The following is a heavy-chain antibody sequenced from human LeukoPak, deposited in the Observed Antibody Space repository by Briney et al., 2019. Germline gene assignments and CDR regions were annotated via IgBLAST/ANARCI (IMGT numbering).Heavy chain of an antibody. CDR2: ISSSSSYI. V-gene: IGHV3-21*01. J-gene: IGHJ3*02. CDR3: ARKGGGRGAFDI. CDR1: GFTFSSYS. Sequence: PGGSLRLSCAASGFTFSSYSMNWVRQAPGKGLEWVSSISSSSSYIYYADSVKGRFTISRDNAKNSLYLQMNSLRAEDTAVYYCARKGGGRGAFDIWGQGTMVTVSP. D-gene: IGHD2-15*01.